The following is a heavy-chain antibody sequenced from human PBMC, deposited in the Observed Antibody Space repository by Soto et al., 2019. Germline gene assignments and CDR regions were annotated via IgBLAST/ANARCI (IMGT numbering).Heavy chain of an antibody. CDR3: ARVVRYFDTPYGMDV. CDR1: GFTFSSYA. CDR2: IGGSGGNT. Sequence: EVPLLESGEGLVQPGGSLKLSCAASGFTFSSYAMSWVRQAPGKGLEWVSGIGGSGGNTYYADSVKGRFTISRDNSKNTLFLQRNSLRAEDTAEYYCARVVRYFDTPYGMDVCGQGTTVTVSS. V-gene: IGHV3-23*01. D-gene: IGHD3-9*01. J-gene: IGHJ6*02.